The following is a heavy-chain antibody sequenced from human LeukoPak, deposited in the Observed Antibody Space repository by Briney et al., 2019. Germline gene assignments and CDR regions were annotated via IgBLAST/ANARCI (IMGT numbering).Heavy chain of an antibody. CDR2: ISGGGGRT. CDR3: AKFRGSEKTVIDC. CDR1: GFTSSSYA. Sequence: PGESLRLSCGASGFTSSSYAMSWVRQAPGKGLEWVSTISGGGGRTWYADSVKGRFTISRDNSKNTVDVQLNSLRAEDTAVYYCAKFRGSEKTVIDCWGQGTLVTVSS. V-gene: IGHV3-23*01. D-gene: IGHD3-16*01. J-gene: IGHJ4*02.